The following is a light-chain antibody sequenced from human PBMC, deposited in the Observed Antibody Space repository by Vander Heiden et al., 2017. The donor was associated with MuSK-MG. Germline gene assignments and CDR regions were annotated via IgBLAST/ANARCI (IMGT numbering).Light chain of an antibody. CDR2: DDR. J-gene: IGLJ1*01. V-gene: IGLV3-21*02. CDR3: QVWDSSSDHLV. Sequence: SYVLTQPPSMSLAPGQPARITCGGNNIGSKSVPWYQQKPGQAPVLVVYDDRDRSSGIPERFSGSNSGNTATLTISRVEAEDDDDYYCQVWDSSSDHLVFGTGTKVTVL. CDR1: NIGSKS.